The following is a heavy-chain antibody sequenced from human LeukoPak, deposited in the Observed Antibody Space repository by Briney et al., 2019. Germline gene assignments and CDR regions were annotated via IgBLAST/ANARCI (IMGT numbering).Heavy chain of an antibody. J-gene: IGHJ4*02. D-gene: IGHD5-24*01. Sequence: GESLKISCKNSGYSFISYNTVWVRQMPGKGLEWMGIIYPGDSGTTYSPSFQGLVTISADKSISTAYLQWSSLKASDTAMYYCARLNAYNYGFDYWGQGTLVTVSS. CDR1: GYSFISYN. V-gene: IGHV5-51*01. CDR3: ARLNAYNYGFDY. CDR2: IYPGDSGT.